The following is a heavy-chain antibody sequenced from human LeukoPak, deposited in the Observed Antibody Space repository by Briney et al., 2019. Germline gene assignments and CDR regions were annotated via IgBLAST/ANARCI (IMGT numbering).Heavy chain of an antibody. D-gene: IGHD3-3*01. CDR1: GFMFKDYG. CDR3: VKDADFWSGLDC. Sequence: GGSLRLSCVASGFMFKDYGMHWVRQVPGKGLEWVSGISWNSNTRVYAESVKGRFTIPRDNAKHSLDLQMISLRAEDTALYYCVKDADFWSGLDCWGQGTLVTVSS. CDR2: ISWNSNTR. V-gene: IGHV3-9*01. J-gene: IGHJ4*02.